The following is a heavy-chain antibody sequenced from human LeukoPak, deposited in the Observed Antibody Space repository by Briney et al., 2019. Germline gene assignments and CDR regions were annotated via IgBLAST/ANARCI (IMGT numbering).Heavy chain of an antibody. J-gene: IGHJ6*02. V-gene: IGHV3-48*03. CDR3: ARSPGVGASSIYYGMDV. CDR1: GFTFSSYE. CDR2: ISSSGSTI. D-gene: IGHD3-3*01. Sequence: GGSLRLSCAASGFTFSSYEMNWVRQAPGKGLEWVSYISSSGSTIYYADSVKGRFTISRDNAKNSLYLQMNSLRAEDTAVYYCARSPGVGASSIYYGMDVWGQGTTVTVSS.